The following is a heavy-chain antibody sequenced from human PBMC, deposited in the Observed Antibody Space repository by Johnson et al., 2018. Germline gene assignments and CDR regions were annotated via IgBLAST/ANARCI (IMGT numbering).Heavy chain of an antibody. CDR1: GFTFSSYG. D-gene: IGHD3-10*01. Sequence: QVQLVESGGGVVQPGRSLRLSCAASGFTFSSYGMHWVRQAPGTGLEWVAVISYDGSNKYYADSVKGRFTISRDNSKNTLYLQMNSLRAEDTAVYYCAKNSGGELLVGYMDVWGKGTTVTVSS. J-gene: IGHJ6*03. CDR2: ISYDGSNK. CDR3: AKNSGGELLVGYMDV. V-gene: IGHV3-30*18.